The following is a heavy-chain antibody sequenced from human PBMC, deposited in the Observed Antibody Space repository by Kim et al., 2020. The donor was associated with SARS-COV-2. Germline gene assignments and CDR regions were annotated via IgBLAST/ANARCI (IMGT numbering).Heavy chain of an antibody. J-gene: IGHJ4*01. D-gene: IGHD1-20*01. CDR3: ARGPIGVTGKLTGKSYYF. CDR2: INHSGST. CDR1: GGTFSGYY. V-gene: IGHV4-34*01. Sequence: SETLSLTCAVYGGTFSGYYRSWIRQPPGKGLEWIGEINHSGSTNYHPSLKSRHTIIVDKYKNQFSLKLSSVTAADTAVYYCARGPIGVTGKLTGKSYYF.